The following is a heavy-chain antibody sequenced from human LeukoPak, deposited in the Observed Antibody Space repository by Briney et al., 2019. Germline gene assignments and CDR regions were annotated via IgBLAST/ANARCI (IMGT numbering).Heavy chain of an antibody. D-gene: IGHD5-18*01. J-gene: IGHJ4*02. CDR1: GFTFSSYA. CDR3: ARVQGRYSYGSGFDS. Sequence: PGRSLRLSCAASGFTFSSYAMHWVRQAPGKGLEWVAVISYDGSNKYYADSVKGRFTISRDNSKNTLYLQMNSLRAEDTAVYYCARVQGRYSYGSGFDSWGQGTLVTVSS. V-gene: IGHV3-30*04. CDR2: ISYDGSNK.